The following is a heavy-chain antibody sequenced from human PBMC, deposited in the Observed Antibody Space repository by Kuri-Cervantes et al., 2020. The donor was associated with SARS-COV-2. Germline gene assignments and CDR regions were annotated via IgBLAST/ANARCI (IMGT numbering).Heavy chain of an antibody. CDR2: INSDGSST. CDR3: ARDSSRITIFGVVTRYGMDV. D-gene: IGHD3-3*01. J-gene: IGHJ6*02. V-gene: IGHV3-74*01. CDR1: GFTFSGQW. Sequence: GGSLRLSCAASGFTFSGQWIHWVRQAPGKGLVWVSRINSDGSSTSYADSVKGRFTISRDNAKNTLYLQMNSLRAEDTAVYYCARDSSRITIFGVVTRYGMDVWGQGTTVTVSS.